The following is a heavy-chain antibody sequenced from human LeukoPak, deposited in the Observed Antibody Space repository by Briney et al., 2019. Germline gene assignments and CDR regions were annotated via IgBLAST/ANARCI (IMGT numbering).Heavy chain of an antibody. V-gene: IGHV3-21*01. CDR1: GFTFSSYS. D-gene: IGHD3-3*01. J-gene: IGHJ4*02. CDR2: ISSSNSYI. CDR3: ARAPRNVLRFLEWSGYFDY. Sequence: GGSLRLSCAASGFTFSSYSMNWVRQAPGQGLEWVSSISSSNSYIYYADSVRGRFTISKDNAKNSLYLQMNSLRAEDTAVYYCARAPRNVLRFLEWSGYFDYWGQGTLVTVSS.